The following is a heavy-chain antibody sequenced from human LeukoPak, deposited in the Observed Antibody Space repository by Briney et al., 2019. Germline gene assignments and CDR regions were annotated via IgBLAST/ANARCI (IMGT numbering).Heavy chain of an antibody. V-gene: IGHV4-59*08. CDR3: SRHPNSGFDH. CDR2: IHYSGST. Sequence: PSATLSLTCSVSGGSISSYYWCWLRPPPGKGLEFLAYIHYSGSTLYNDSLYSRVTISIDTSKNQLSVTMTSLSAADTAVYYCSRHPNSGFDHWGQGTLVTVSS. J-gene: IGHJ4*02. D-gene: IGHD6-19*01. CDR1: GGSISSYY.